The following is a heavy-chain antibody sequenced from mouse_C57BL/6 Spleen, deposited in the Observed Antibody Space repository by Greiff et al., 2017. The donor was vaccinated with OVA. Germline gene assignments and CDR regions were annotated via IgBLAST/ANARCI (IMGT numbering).Heavy chain of an antibody. Sequence: EVNLVESGGGLVKPGGSLKLSCAASGFTFSSYAMSWVRQTPEKRLEWVATISDGGSYTYYPDNVKGRFTISRDNAKNNLYLQMSHLKSEDTAMYYCARDQGYSNSFAYWGQGTLVTVSA. D-gene: IGHD2-5*01. V-gene: IGHV5-4*01. CDR1: GFTFSSYA. CDR3: ARDQGYSNSFAY. J-gene: IGHJ3*01. CDR2: ISDGGSYT.